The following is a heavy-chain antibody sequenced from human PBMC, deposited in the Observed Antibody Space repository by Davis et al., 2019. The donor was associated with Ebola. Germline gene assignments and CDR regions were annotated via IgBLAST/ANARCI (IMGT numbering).Heavy chain of an antibody. CDR2: INPNSGGT. V-gene: IGHV1-2*02. CDR1: GYTFTGYY. CDR3: ARDRTAYSGSYRGWFDP. Sequence: ASVKVSCKASGYTFTGYYMHWVRQAPGQGLEWMGWINPNSGGTNYAQKFQGRVTMTRDTSISTAYMELSRLRSDDKAVYYCARDRTAYSGSYRGWFDPWGQGTLVTVSS. D-gene: IGHD1-26*01. J-gene: IGHJ5*02.